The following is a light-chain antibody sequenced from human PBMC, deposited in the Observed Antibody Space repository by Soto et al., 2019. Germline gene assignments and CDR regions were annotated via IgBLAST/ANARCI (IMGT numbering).Light chain of an antibody. CDR3: GSITRSSTSV. V-gene: IGLV2-14*01. Sequence: QSALTQPASVSWSPGQSITISCTGSSSDVGGYNYVSWYQQHPGKAPKLMIYDVTKRPSGVSNRFSGSKSGNTASLTISGIQAEDEGDYYCGSITRSSTSVFGTGTKVTVL. J-gene: IGLJ1*01. CDR1: SSDVGGYNY. CDR2: DVT.